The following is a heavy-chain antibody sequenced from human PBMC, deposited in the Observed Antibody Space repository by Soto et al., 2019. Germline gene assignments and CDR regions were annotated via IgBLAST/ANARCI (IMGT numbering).Heavy chain of an antibody. Sequence: GGSLRLSCAASGFTFSSYSMNWVRQAPGKGLEWVSYISSSSNTIYYADSVKGRFTISRDTSKNQFSLKLSSVTAADTAVYYCARDQVPAALLGWFDPWGQGTLVTVSS. CDR2: ISSSSNTI. CDR3: ARDQVPAALLGWFDP. V-gene: IGHV3-48*01. D-gene: IGHD2-2*01. J-gene: IGHJ5*02. CDR1: GFTFSSYS.